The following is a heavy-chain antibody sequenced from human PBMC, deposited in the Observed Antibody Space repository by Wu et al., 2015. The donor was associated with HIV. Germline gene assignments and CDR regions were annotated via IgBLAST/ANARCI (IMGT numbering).Heavy chain of an antibody. J-gene: IGHJ5*02. CDR2: INPNSGGT. CDR1: GYTFTGYY. D-gene: IGHD4-17*01. Sequence: QVQLVQSGAEVKKPGASVKVSCKASGYTFTGYYMHWVRQAPGQGLEWMGWINPNSGGTNYAQKFQGRVTMTRDTSISTAYMELSRLRSDDTAVYYCARDADGDYVGNWFDPWGQGTLGHRLL. V-gene: IGHV1-2*02. CDR3: ARDADGDYVGNWFDP.